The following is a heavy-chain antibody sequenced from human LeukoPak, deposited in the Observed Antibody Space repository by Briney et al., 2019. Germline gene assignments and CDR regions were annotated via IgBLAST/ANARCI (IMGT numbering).Heavy chain of an antibody. CDR3: ARGGLENGYHANDSFDI. D-gene: IGHD3-22*01. Sequence: SETLSLTCTVSGGSISGYHWSWIRQPPGKGLDWIGYIYYSGSTKYNPSLKSRVTMSVDTSKNQFSLKLSSVTAADTAVYYCARGGLENGYHANDSFDICGQGTMVTVSS. V-gene: IGHV4-59*01. CDR2: IYYSGST. CDR1: GGSISGYH. J-gene: IGHJ3*02.